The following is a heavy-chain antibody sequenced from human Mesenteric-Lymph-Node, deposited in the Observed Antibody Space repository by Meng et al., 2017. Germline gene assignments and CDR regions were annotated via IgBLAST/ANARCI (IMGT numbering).Heavy chain of an antibody. Sequence: VRLEDARPGLVRPSETLCLNCRISGGTVISGSDYWSWIRQPPGKRLEWIGYMYFSGSTNYNPSLKSRVTISVDTSKKQFSLKLSSVTAADTAVYYCARGHYDGYFDSWGQGTLVTVSS. V-gene: IGHV4-61*01. CDR1: GGTVISGSDY. J-gene: IGHJ4*02. D-gene: IGHD3-22*01. CDR2: MYFSGST. CDR3: ARGHYDGYFDS.